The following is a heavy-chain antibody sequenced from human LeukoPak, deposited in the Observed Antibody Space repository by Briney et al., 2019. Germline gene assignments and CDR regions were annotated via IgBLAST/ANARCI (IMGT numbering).Heavy chain of an antibody. Sequence: SETLSLTCTVSGGSLRIGNYYWSCTRHPPGKGLESIGYIYYSGSTYDNPYLKSRVSIAVDTSKNQISLKQSTVTAADTAVYYCARVVRRAKDSSTSCCDTWGQGTLVTVSS. V-gene: IGHV4-30-4*08. CDR2: IYYSGST. CDR1: GGSLRIGNYY. J-gene: IGHJ5*02. CDR3: ARVVRRAKDSSTSCCDT. D-gene: IGHD2-2*01.